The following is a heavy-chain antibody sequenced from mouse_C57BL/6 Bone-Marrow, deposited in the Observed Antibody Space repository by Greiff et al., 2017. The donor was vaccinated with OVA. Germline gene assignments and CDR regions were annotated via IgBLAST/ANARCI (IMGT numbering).Heavy chain of an antibody. CDR1: GFTFSNYW. CDR3: TEIQFITTVVAHYAMDY. CDR2: IRLKSDNYAT. D-gene: IGHD1-1*01. V-gene: IGHV6-3*01. Sequence: EVQLVESGGGLVQPGGSMKLSCVASGFTFSNYWMNWVRQSPEKGLEWVAQIRLKSDNYATHYAESVKGRFTISRDDSKSSVYLQMNNLRAEDTGIYYCTEIQFITTVVAHYAMDYWGQGTSVTVSS. J-gene: IGHJ4*01.